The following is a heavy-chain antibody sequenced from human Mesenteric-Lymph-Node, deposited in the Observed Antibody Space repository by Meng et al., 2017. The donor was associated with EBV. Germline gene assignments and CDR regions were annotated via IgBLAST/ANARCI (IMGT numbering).Heavy chain of an antibody. CDR1: LGSLSSVSYC. V-gene: IGHV4-61*01. D-gene: IGHD5/OR15-5a*01. J-gene: IGHJ2*01. CDR3: GRCRTYWYFDL. Sequence: SGRSLVKPSDTLSLSLTLSLGSLSSVSYCWSRLPHPPENGLEWIGYIYYSGSANYNPSLKSRVTISVDTSNNQFSLKLSSVTAADTAVYYCGRCRTYWYFDLWGRGTLVTVSS. CDR2: IYYSGSA.